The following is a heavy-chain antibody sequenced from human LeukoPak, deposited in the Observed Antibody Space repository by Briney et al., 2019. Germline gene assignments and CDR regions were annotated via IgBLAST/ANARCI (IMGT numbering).Heavy chain of an antibody. CDR2: IYSGGST. D-gene: IGHD1-26*01. J-gene: IGHJ4*02. CDR3: ASALRIYYYFDY. Sequence: GGSLRLSCAASGFTVSSNDMSWVRQAPGKGLECISVIYSGGSTDYADSVKGRLTISRDNSKNTLYLQMNSLRAEDTAVYYCASALRIYYYFDYWGQGTLVTVSS. CDR1: GFTVSSND. V-gene: IGHV3-53*01.